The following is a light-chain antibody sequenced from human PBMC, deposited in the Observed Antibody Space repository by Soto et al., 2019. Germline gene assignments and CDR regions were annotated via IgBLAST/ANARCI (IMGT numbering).Light chain of an antibody. Sequence: IQMTQSPSSLSASVGDRVTITCRASQGVRDDVGWYQQKPWKAPKLLIYSASTLQSGVPSRFRGSGSGTDFTLTISGLQPEDFATYYCQQRSKGFTFGPGTKVDIK. CDR2: SAS. CDR3: QQRSKGFT. J-gene: IGKJ3*01. V-gene: IGKV1-6*01. CDR1: QGVRDD.